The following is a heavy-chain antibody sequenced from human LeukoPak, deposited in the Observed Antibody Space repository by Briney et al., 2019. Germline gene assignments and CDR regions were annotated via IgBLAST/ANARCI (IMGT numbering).Heavy chain of an antibody. Sequence: ASVKVSCKASGYTFTSYGITWVRQAPGQGLEWMGWISPYSGNTNYAQKLQGRVTMTTDTSTSTAYMELRSLRSDDTAVYYCAGDERLWGFDPWGQGTLVTVSS. CDR2: ISPYSGNT. D-gene: IGHD2-21*01. CDR1: GYTFTSYG. V-gene: IGHV1-18*01. CDR3: AGDERLWGFDP. J-gene: IGHJ5*02.